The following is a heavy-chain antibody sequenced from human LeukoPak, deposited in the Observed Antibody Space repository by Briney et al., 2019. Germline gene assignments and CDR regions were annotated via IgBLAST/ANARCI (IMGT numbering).Heavy chain of an antibody. J-gene: IGHJ4*02. CDR1: GFTFSDYY. CDR2: ISSSRSYT. CDR3: AREGHCSSTRCYADFDY. V-gene: IGHV3-11*05. D-gene: IGHD2-2*01. Sequence: GGSLRPSCAASGFTFSDYYMSWIRQAPGKGLEWVSYISSSRSYTNYADSVKGRFTISRDSAKNSLYLQMNSLRAEDTAVYYCAREGHCSSTRCYADFDYWGQGTLVTVSS.